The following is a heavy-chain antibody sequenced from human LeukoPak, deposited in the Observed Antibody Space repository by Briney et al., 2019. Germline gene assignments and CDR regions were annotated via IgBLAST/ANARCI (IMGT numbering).Heavy chain of an antibody. V-gene: IGHV3-23*01. CDR3: ARDQGYYDANNWFDP. D-gene: IGHD1-26*01. Sequence: PGGSLRLSCAASGFTFSNYAMSWVRHTPGKGLEWVSGISERGVSINYADSVKGRFTISRDNAKNSLYLQMNSLRAEDTAVYYCARDQGYYDANNWFDPWGQGTLVTVSS. CDR1: GFTFSNYA. J-gene: IGHJ5*02. CDR2: ISERGVSI.